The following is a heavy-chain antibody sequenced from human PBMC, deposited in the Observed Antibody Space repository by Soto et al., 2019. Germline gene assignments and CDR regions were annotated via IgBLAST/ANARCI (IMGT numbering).Heavy chain of an antibody. V-gene: IGHV1-69*01. CDR1: GDTFSRSA. Sequence: QVQLVQSGAEVKEPGSSVKVSCKASGDTFSRSAITWVRQAPGQGLEWMGGIIPKFGTANYAQKLKGRVTISAEEFTTTAYREVSSLRSEDSAVYYCAKSMIASGGVIGYYHKGMDVWGQGTTVTVAS. CDR3: AKSMIASGGVIGYYHKGMDV. CDR2: IIPKFGTA. J-gene: IGHJ6*02. D-gene: IGHD3-16*02.